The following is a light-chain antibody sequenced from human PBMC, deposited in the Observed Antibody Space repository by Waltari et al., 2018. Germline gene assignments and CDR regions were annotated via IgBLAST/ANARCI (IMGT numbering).Light chain of an antibody. CDR1: SSDVGSSNL. J-gene: IGLJ3*02. CDR2: DVT. CDR3: CSYADVAWV. V-gene: IGLV2-23*02. Sequence: QSALTQPASVPGSPGQSITISCPGTSSDVGSSNLVSWYQQHPGKAPKVMIYDVTKRPSGVSNRFSGSKSGNTASLTISGLQAEDEADYYCCSYADVAWVFGGGTKLTVL.